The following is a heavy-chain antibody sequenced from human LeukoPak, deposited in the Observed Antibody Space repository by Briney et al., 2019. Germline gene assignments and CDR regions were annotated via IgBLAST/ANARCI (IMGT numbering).Heavy chain of an antibody. V-gene: IGHV3-23*01. Sequence: GGSLRLSCATSGFTFSSYPMSWVRQAPGRGLERVSVISGNSGATYYADSVKGRFTISRDNAKNTVYLQMNNLRGEDTALYYCSKAGDTNYYRHCDYWGQGTLVTVSS. CDR3: SKAGDTNYYRHCDY. CDR2: ISGNSGAT. CDR1: GFTFSSYP. J-gene: IGHJ4*02. D-gene: IGHD4-11*01.